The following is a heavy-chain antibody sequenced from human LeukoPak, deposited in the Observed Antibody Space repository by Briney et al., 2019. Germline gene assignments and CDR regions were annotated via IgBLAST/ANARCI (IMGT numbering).Heavy chain of an antibody. CDR1: GFTFSSYS. J-gene: IGHJ4*02. Sequence: GGSLRLSCAASGFTFSSYSMTWVRQAPGKGLGWVSSISSSSRYIYYAHSVKGRFTISRDNAKNSLYLQMNSLRAEDTAVYYCARDRGGYCTNGVCFTTAHFDYWGQGTLVTVSS. V-gene: IGHV3-21*01. D-gene: IGHD2-8*01. CDR2: ISSSSRYI. CDR3: ARDRGGYCTNGVCFTTAHFDY.